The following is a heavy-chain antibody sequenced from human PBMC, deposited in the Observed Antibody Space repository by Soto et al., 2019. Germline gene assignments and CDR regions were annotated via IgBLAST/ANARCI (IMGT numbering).Heavy chain of an antibody. D-gene: IGHD3-22*01. CDR1: GGSFSGYY. J-gene: IGHJ4*02. Sequence: PSETLSLTCAVYGGSFSGYYWSWIRQPPGKGLERIGEINHSGSTNYNPSLKSRVTISVDTSKNQFSLKLSSVTAADTAVYYCARVFMPPYYYDSSGNPMDYWGQGTLVTVLL. V-gene: IGHV4-34*01. CDR3: ARVFMPPYYYDSSGNPMDY. CDR2: INHSGST.